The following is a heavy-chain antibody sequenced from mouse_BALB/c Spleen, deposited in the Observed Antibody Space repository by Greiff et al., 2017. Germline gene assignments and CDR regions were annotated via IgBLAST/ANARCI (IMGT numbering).Heavy chain of an antibody. V-gene: IGHV5-6-5*01. Sequence: EVMLVESGGGLVKPGGSLKLSCAASGFTFSSYAMSWVRQTPEKRLEWVASISSGGSTYYPDSVKGRFTISRDNARNILYLQMSSLRSEDTAMYYCARGWDGAYWGQGTLVTVSA. CDR1: GFTFSSYA. CDR3: ARGWDGAY. J-gene: IGHJ3*01. CDR2: ISSGGST. D-gene: IGHD4-1*01.